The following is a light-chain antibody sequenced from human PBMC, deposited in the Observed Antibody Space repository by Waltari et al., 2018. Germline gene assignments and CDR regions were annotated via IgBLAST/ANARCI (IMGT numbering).Light chain of an antibody. Sequence: SYELTQPPSVSVSPGQTARITCSGDALPKQYVYWYQQRPAQTPVLGIYKDSERPSGIPERFSGSSSGTTVTLIISGVQAEDEADYYCQSGDRGGVVFGGGTKLTVL. CDR1: ALPKQY. V-gene: IGLV3-25*03. CDR3: QSGDRGGVV. CDR2: KDS. J-gene: IGLJ2*01.